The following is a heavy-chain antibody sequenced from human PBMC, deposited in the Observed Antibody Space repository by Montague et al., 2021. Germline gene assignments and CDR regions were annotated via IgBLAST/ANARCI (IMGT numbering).Heavy chain of an antibody. D-gene: IGHD2-15*01. J-gene: IGHJ5*02. V-gene: IGHV4-39*01. CDR2: TFNTGSS. Sequence: SETLSLTCTVSGGSTSSNSYWWAWVRQPPGKGLECVGTTFNTGSSYYSPSLKSRVTISVDTSKNQFSLRLSAVTAADTAVYYCARSLYCIGGSCYSGFDPWGQGTLVTVSS. CDR3: ARSLYCIGGSCYSGFDP. CDR1: GGSTSSNSYW.